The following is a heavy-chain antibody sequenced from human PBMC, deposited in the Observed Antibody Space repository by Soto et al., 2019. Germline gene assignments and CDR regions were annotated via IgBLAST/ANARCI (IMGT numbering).Heavy chain of an antibody. J-gene: IGHJ4*02. CDR2: ISTYIGRT. V-gene: IGHV1-18*01. Sequence: QVQLVQSVAEVKKPGASVTVSCKPSGYDFARHGITWVRQAPGQGLEWMGWISTYIGRTASSQQFQERLTMTRDSSTSTAFLELRNRTSDDTAVYYCARDQRTYGSGLYELDYWCQGSLVTVS. CDR1: GYDFARHG. D-gene: IGHD6-19*01. CDR3: ARDQRTYGSGLYELDY.